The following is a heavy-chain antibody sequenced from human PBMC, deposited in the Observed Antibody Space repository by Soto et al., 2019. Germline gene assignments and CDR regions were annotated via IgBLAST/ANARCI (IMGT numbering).Heavy chain of an antibody. CDR1: AYTFSSYG. CDR2: VSPYDGKT. D-gene: IGHD3-22*01. Sequence: QAQLMQSGAEVKRPGASVKVSCRSSAYTFSSYGITWVRQDPGQGLEWLGWVSPYDGKTNYAPSFLGRVYMSTDTSANTAYMELRSLRVDDAANYYCARGGYYDSSGSRNYHYYGLKVWGQGTTVTVS. CDR3: ARGGYYDSSGSRNYHYYGLKV. J-gene: IGHJ6*02. V-gene: IGHV1-18*04.